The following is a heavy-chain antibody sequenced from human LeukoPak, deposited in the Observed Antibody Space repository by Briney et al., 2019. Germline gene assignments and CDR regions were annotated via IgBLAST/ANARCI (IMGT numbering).Heavy chain of an antibody. V-gene: IGHV3-9*01. CDR2: ISWNSGSI. D-gene: IGHD1-26*01. Sequence: GGSLRLSCAASGFSFDDYAMHWVRQAPGKGLEWVSGISWNSGSIGYADSVKGRFTISRDNAKNSLYLQMNSLRAEDTALYYCAKDMRGAGDYWGQGTLVTVSS. CDR1: GFSFDDYA. J-gene: IGHJ4*02. CDR3: AKDMRGAGDY.